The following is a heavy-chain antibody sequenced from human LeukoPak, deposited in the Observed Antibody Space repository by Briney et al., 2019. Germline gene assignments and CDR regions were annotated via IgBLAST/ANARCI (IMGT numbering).Heavy chain of an antibody. J-gene: IGHJ4*02. Sequence: GRSLRLSCAASGFAFDDCAMHWVRQAPGKGLEWVSGISWNSGSIGYADSVKGRFTISRDNAKNSLYLQMNSLRAEDMALYYCAKGALTTGIDYWGQGTLVTVSS. CDR2: ISWNSGSI. CDR1: GFAFDDCA. CDR3: AKGALTTGIDY. V-gene: IGHV3-9*03. D-gene: IGHD1-14*01.